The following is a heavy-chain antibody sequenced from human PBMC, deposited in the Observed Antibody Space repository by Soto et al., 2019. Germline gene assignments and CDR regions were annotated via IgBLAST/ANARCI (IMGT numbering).Heavy chain of an antibody. CDR3: ARAAVTINGQSHSATHX. CDR2: IYSGGSK. CDR1: GFTVSNNY. D-gene: IGHD5-12*01. Sequence: EGSLKLSCAASGFTVSNNYVSWVRQAPGKGLEWVEVIYSGGSKFYGDSVKGLFNISRDTSKNTVDLQMNSLRAEDTAVYYCARAAVTINGQSHSATHXCGHATTFPVS. J-gene: IGHJ6*02. V-gene: IGHV3-53*01.